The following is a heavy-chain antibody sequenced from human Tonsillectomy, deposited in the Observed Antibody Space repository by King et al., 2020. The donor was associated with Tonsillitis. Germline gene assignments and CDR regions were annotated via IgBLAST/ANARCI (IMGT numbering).Heavy chain of an antibody. CDR1: GLTVSSYA. CDR2: ISGSGGST. D-gene: IGHD1-26*01. Sequence: GGGWVRRGGALRRAWAAAGLTVSSYAMSWVRQAPGQGLEWVSSISGSGGSTYYSDSVKGRFTSSRHNSTNTLYLQMHALRADDTAVYYCAKDRVGATIAGASSFDIWGQGTMVTVSS. CDR3: AKDRVGATIAGASSFDI. V-gene: IGHV3-23*01. J-gene: IGHJ3*02.